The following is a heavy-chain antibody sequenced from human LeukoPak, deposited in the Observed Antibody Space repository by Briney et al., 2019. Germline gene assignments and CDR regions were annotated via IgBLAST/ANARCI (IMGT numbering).Heavy chain of an antibody. J-gene: IGHJ4*02. Sequence: GASVKVSCKASGYTFTGYYIHWVRLAPGQGLQWMGWINSNSGGTNYAQKFQGRVTMTRDTSISTAYMDLSSLISDDTAVYYCARNRGPARWGSFGCWGQGTLLTVSS. V-gene: IGHV1-2*02. CDR2: INSNSGGT. CDR1: GYTFTGYY. D-gene: IGHD3-16*01. CDR3: ARNRGPARWGSFGC.